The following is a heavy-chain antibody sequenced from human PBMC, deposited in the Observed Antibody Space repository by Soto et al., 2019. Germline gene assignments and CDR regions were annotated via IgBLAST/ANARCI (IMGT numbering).Heavy chain of an antibody. Sequence: SETLSLTCAVYGGSFSGYYWSWIRQPPGKGLEWIGEINHSGSTNYNPSLKSRVTISVDTSKNQFSLKLSSVTAADTAVYHCARQKREGLTYCGGDCYSDAFDIWGQGTLVTVSS. V-gene: IGHV4-34*01. D-gene: IGHD2-21*02. J-gene: IGHJ3*02. CDR1: GGSFSGYY. CDR2: INHSGST. CDR3: ARQKREGLTYCGGDCYSDAFDI.